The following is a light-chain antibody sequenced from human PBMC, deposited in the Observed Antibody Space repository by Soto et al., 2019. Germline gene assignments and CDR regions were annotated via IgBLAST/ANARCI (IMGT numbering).Light chain of an antibody. CDR1: QSVSSK. J-gene: IGKJ2*01. V-gene: IGKV3-15*01. Sequence: EIVMTQSPATLSVSPGGRATLSCRASQSVSSKLAWFQQKPGQAPSLLIYGVSTRATGVPVRFSGSGSGTEFTLTINSLQSEDFAVYYCQQYNNWPHTVGQGTKVDI. CDR2: GVS. CDR3: QQYNNWPHT.